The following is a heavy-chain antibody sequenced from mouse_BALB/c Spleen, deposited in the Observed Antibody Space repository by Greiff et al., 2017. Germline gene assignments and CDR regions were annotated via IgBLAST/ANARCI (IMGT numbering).Heavy chain of an antibody. J-gene: IGHJ2*01. CDR2: IRNKANGYTT. CDR3: ARDDYGYTFDY. CDR1: GFTFTDYY. Sequence: EVNVVESGGGLVQPGGSLRLSCATSGFTFTDYYMSWVRQPPGKALEWLGFIRNKANGYTTEYSASVKGRFTISRDNSQSILYLQMNTLRAEDSATYYCARDDYGYTFDYWGQGTTLTVSA. V-gene: IGHV7-3*02. D-gene: IGHD1-2*01.